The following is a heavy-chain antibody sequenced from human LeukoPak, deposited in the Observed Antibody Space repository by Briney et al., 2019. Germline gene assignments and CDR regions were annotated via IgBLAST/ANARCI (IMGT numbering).Heavy chain of an antibody. Sequence: AVTVSCMASVGTLISYAFSWVRQAPGQGLEWMGGIIPIFGTANYAQKFQGRVTITADEPTSTAYMELSSLRSEDTAVYYCARRFDPWGQGTLVTVSS. CDR1: VGTLISYA. J-gene: IGHJ5*02. CDR3: ARRFDP. V-gene: IGHV1-69*01. CDR2: IIPIFGTA.